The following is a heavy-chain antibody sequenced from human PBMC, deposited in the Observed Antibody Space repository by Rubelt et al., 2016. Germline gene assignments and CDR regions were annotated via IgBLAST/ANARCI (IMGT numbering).Heavy chain of an antibody. CDR3: AREGNQEGDIVATSQYGYYFDY. CDR2: IVVGSGNT. J-gene: IGHJ4*02. Sequence: IGWIVVGSGNTNYAQKFQERVTITRDMSTSTAYMELSSLRSEDTAVYYCAREGNQEGDIVATSQYGYYFDYWGQGTLVTVSS. D-gene: IGHD5-12*01. V-gene: IGHV1-58*01.